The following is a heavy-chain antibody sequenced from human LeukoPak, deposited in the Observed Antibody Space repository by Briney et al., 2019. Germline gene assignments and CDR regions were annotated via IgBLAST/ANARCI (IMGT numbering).Heavy chain of an antibody. Sequence: GGSLRLSCAASGFTFSSYGMHWVRQAPGKGLEWVAFIRYDGSNKYYADSVKGRFTISRDNSKNTLYLQMNSLRAEDTAVYYCAKDGGGGYDFWSGYYRNTYYFDYWGQGTPVTVSS. CDR1: GFTFSSYG. J-gene: IGHJ4*02. CDR2: IRYDGSNK. CDR3: AKDGGGGYDFWSGYYRNTYYFDY. D-gene: IGHD3-3*01. V-gene: IGHV3-30*02.